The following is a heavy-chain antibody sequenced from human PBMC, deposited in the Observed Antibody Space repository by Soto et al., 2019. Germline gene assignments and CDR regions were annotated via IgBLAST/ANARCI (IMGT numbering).Heavy chain of an antibody. CDR2: ITPDGSNE. Sequence: QAHLVASGGGVVQPGWSLRLSCAVSEFAFSTYALHWIRQAPGKRLEWVAVITPDGSNEFYADSVRGRFTISRDNSKNTLFMQRDSLRTEDTAVYYCATGAAFYYDTSRYWGQGTLVIVSS. V-gene: IGHV3-30-3*01. CDR1: EFAFSTYA. CDR3: ATGAAFYYDTSRY. D-gene: IGHD3-22*01. J-gene: IGHJ4*02.